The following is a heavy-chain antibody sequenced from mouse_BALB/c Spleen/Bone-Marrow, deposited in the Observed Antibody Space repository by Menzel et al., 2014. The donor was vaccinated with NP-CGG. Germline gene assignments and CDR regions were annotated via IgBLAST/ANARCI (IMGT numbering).Heavy chain of an antibody. Sequence: EVQLQQSGAELVKLGASVKLSCTASGFNIKDTHMHWVKLGPEQGLEWIGRIDPANGNTKYDPNFQGKATITADTSSNTAYLQLSSLTSEDTAVYYCSRDYGGTAWFACWGHGTLVTVSA. V-gene: IGHV14-3*02. J-gene: IGHJ3*01. CDR2: IDPANGNT. CDR3: SRDYGGTAWFAC. CDR1: GFNIKDTH. D-gene: IGHD1-1*01.